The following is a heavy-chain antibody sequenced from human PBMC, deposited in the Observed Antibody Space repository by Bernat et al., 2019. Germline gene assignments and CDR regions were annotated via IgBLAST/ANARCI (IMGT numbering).Heavy chain of an antibody. V-gene: IGHV3-30*01. Sequence: QVQLVESGGGVVQPGRSLRPSCAASGFTFSSYAMHWVRQAPGKGLEWVAVISYDGRKKYYADSVMGRFTISRDNSKDTLYLEMDSLRVEDTAVYYCARGPGIAATGKAGDYMDVWGKGTTVTVSS. CDR3: ARGPGIAATGKAGDYMDV. D-gene: IGHD6-13*01. CDR1: GFTFSSYA. CDR2: ISYDGRKK. J-gene: IGHJ6*03.